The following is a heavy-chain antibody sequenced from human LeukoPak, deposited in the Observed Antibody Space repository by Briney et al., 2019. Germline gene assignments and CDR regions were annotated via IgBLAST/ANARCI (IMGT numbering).Heavy chain of an antibody. V-gene: IGHV4-39*01. CDR1: GGSISSSSYY. J-gene: IGHJ5*02. Sequence: WETLSLTCTVSGGSISSSSYYWGWIRQPPGKGLEWIGNIYYSGTTYYNSSLKSRVTISVDTSKNQFSLKLSSVTAADTAVYYCATNEGPWGQGTLVTVSS. D-gene: IGHD1-1*01. CDR2: IYYSGTT. CDR3: ATNEGP.